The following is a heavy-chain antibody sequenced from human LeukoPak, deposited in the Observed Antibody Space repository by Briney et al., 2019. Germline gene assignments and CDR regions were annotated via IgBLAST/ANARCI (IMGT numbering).Heavy chain of an antibody. D-gene: IGHD7-27*01. CDR2: TKEDGSEK. Sequence: GGSLRLSCTAAGFTFRKHWMSWVRQAIGKGLECVAKTKEDGSEKHYVDSVRGRFTISRDNARNSLYLQMNNLRADDTAVYYCARDYTGGWNDFWGQGTLVTVSS. CDR3: ARDYTGGWNDF. J-gene: IGHJ4*02. V-gene: IGHV3-7*01. CDR1: GFTFRKHW.